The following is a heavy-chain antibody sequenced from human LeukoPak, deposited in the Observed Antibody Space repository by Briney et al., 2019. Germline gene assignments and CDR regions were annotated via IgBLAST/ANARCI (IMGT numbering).Heavy chain of an antibody. Sequence: ASVKVSCKASGGTFSSYAISWVRQAPGQGLEWMGGIIPIFGTANYAQKFQGRVTITADESTSTAYMELSSLRSEDTAVYYCARGPLRDGYNEPFDYWGQGTLVTVSS. D-gene: IGHD5-24*01. CDR1: GGTFSSYA. J-gene: IGHJ4*02. CDR2: IIPIFGTA. CDR3: ARGPLRDGYNEPFDY. V-gene: IGHV1-69*01.